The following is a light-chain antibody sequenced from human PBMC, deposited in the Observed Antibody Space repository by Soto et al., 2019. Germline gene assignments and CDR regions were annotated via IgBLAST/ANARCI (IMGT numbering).Light chain of an antibody. CDR2: AAS. J-gene: IGKJ1*01. CDR1: QRIGSY. Sequence: DIQLTQSPSSLSASVGDRLTITCRASQRIGSYLSWYQQKPGRAPKLLIHAASSLQSGVPSRFSGSGSGTDFTLTITSLQPEDFASYYCQQSYTTPVTFGQGTKVEIK. CDR3: QQSYTTPVT. V-gene: IGKV1-39*01.